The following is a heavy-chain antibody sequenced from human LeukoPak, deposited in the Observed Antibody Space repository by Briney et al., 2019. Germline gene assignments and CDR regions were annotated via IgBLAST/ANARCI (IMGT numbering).Heavy chain of an antibody. J-gene: IGHJ6*03. CDR2: IYHSGST. D-gene: IGHD7-27*01. CDR3: ARSTWGYHYYYYMDV. Sequence: SETLSLTCTVSGYSISSGYYWGWIRQPPGKGLEWIGSIYHSGSTYYNPSLKSRVTISVDTSKNQFSLKLSSVTAADTAVYYCARSTWGYHYYYYMDVWGKGTTVTVSS. V-gene: IGHV4-38-2*02. CDR1: GYSISSGYY.